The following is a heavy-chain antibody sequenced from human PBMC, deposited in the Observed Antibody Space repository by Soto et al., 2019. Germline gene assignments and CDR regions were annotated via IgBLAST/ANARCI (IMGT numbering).Heavy chain of an antibody. Sequence: GGSLRLSCAASGFTFTRYSMNWVRQAPGKGLEWVSSISSTTNYIYYGDSMKGRFTISRDNSKNTLYLQMNSLRAEDTAVYYCAKARGYDSSGYYFFYWGQGTLVTVSS. CDR2: ISSTTNYI. J-gene: IGHJ4*02. CDR3: AKARGYDSSGYYFFY. V-gene: IGHV3-21*04. D-gene: IGHD3-22*01. CDR1: GFTFTRYS.